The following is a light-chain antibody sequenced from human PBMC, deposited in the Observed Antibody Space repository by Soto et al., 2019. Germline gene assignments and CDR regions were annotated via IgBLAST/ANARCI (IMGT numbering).Light chain of an antibody. J-gene: IGKJ3*01. CDR2: GAS. Sequence: ERVITQSPATLSVSPGERATLSCRASQSVGSNLAWYQQKPGQAPRLLIFGASSRATGVPARFSDSGSGTEFTLTINSLQSEDFAVYFCQQYDNLPLTFGPGTKVDIK. V-gene: IGKV3-15*01. CDR1: QSVGSN. CDR3: QQYDNLPLT.